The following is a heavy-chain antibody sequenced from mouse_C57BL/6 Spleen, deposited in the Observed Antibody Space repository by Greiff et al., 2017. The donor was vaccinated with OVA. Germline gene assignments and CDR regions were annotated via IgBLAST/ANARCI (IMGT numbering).Heavy chain of an antibody. Sequence: VQLQQPGAELVMPGASVKLSCKASGYTFTSYWMHWVKQRPGQGLEWIGEIGPSDSYTNYNQKFKGKSTLTVDKSSSTAYMHLSSLTSEDSAVYYGARGDYYGSSVWGTGTTVTVSS. D-gene: IGHD1-1*01. CDR2: IGPSDSYT. CDR3: ARGDYYGSSV. V-gene: IGHV1-69*01. CDR1: GYTFTSYW. J-gene: IGHJ1*03.